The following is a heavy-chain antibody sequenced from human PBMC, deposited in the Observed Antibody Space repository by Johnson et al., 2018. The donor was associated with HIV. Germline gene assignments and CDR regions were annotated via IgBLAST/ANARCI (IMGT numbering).Heavy chain of an antibody. CDR1: GFTFSDYY. D-gene: IGHD2-21*01. Sequence: QVQLVESGGGVVQPGRSLRLSCAASGFTFSDYYMSWIRQAPGKGLEWVSYISSSGNPIYYADSVKGRFTISRDNAKNSLYLQMNSLRAEDTAVYYCARDWVIGDAFDIWGQGTKVTVSS. CDR3: ARDWVIGDAFDI. CDR2: ISSSGNPI. V-gene: IGHV3-11*04. J-gene: IGHJ3*02.